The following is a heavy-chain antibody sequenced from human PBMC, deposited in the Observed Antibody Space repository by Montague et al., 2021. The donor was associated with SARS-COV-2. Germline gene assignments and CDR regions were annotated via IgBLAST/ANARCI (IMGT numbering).Heavy chain of an antibody. D-gene: IGHD6-19*01. J-gene: IGHJ4*02. CDR3: ARGGRQWLVIDPRYYFDY. Sequence: SETLSLTCDVYGGSFSGYHWSWIRQPPGKGLEWIGEINHSGSTNYNPSLKSRVTISVDTSKNQFSLKLSSVTAADTAVYYCARGGRQWLVIDPRYYFDYWGQGTLVIVSS. CDR2: INHSGST. CDR1: GGSFSGYH. V-gene: IGHV4-34*01.